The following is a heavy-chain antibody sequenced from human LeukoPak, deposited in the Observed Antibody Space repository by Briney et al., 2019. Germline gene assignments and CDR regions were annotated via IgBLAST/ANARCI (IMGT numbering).Heavy chain of an antibody. CDR2: IPDGSSNT. CDR1: GFTFSSYA. CDR3: AKWLRVATTYFDY. V-gene: IGHV3-23*01. J-gene: IGHJ4*02. Sequence: GGSLRLSCAASGFTFSSYAMSWVRQTPGKGLEWVSTIPDGSSNTYYADSVKGRFTVSRDNSKNTLYLQMNSLGAEDTAVYYCAKWLRVATTYFDYWGQGTLVTVSS. D-gene: IGHD5-24*01.